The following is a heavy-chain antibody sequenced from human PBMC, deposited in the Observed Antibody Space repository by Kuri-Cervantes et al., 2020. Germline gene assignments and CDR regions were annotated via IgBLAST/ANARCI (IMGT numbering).Heavy chain of an antibody. CDR1: GFTFDDYA. J-gene: IGHJ4*02. Sequence: GESLKISCAASGFTFDDYAMHWVRQAPGKGLEWVSAIGTAGDTYYPGSVKGRFTISRENAKNSLYLQMNSLRAGDTAVYYCARGYYYDSSGYALDYWGQGTLVTVSS. CDR2: IGTAGDT. D-gene: IGHD3-22*01. V-gene: IGHV3-13*01. CDR3: ARGYYYDSSGYALDY.